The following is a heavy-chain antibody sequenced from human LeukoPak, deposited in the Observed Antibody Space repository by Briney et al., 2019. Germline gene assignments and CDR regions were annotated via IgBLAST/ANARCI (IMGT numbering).Heavy chain of an antibody. V-gene: IGHV3-73*01. CDR2: IDKESQFYATAT. CDR3: TRDSGTYNWLDP. D-gene: IGHD1-26*01. CDR1: GFAFSGSA. J-gene: IGHJ5*02. Sequence: GGSLRLSCTASGFAFSGSAVHWVRQSSEKGLEWVGHIDKESQFYATATAYAASVEGRFTISRDDSKNTAYLQMNSLKTEDTALYFCTRDSGTYNWLDPWGQGTLVTVSS.